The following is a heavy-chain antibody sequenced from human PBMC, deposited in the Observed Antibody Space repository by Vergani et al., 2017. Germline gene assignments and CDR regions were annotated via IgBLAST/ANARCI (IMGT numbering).Heavy chain of an antibody. V-gene: IGHV4-34*02. CDR3: ARRGGTDDSSGYYLEDYYGMDV. Sequence: QVQLQQWGAGVVKPSGTLSLTCAVFGESFSSFYWSWIRQPPGKRLEWIGEINNDGHTNYNPSLESRVTVSRDTAKNQFSLNLMSVTAADTAMYYCARRGGTDDSSGYYLEDYYGMDVWGQGTTVTVSS. CDR1: GESFSSFY. CDR2: INNDGHT. D-gene: IGHD3-22*01. J-gene: IGHJ6*02.